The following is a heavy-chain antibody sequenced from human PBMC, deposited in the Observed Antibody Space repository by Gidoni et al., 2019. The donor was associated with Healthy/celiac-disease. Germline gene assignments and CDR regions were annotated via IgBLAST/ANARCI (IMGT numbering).Heavy chain of an antibody. D-gene: IGHD2-2*01. Sequence: EVQLVASGGGLVQPGRSLRLSCAASGFTFDDYAMHWVRQAPGKGLEWVSGISWNSGSIGYADSVKGRVNISRDNAKNSLYLQMNRLRAEDTALYYCAKAGRAQLPENDFDYWGQGTLVTVSS. V-gene: IGHV3-9*01. CDR1: GFTFDDYA. CDR3: AKAGRAQLPENDFDY. CDR2: ISWNSGSI. J-gene: IGHJ4*02.